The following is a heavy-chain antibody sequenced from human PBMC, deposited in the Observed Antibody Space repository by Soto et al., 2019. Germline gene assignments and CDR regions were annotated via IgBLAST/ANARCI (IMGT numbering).Heavy chain of an antibody. Sequence: RILQMPGKGLEWMGIIYPGDSDTRYSPSFQGQVTISADKSISTAYLQWSSLKASDTAMYYCASQLAAATFDDWGQGRLVTSPQ. CDR3: ASQLAAATFDD. CDR2: IYPGDSDT. D-gene: IGHD1-26*01. J-gene: IGHJ4*02. V-gene: IGHV5-51*01.